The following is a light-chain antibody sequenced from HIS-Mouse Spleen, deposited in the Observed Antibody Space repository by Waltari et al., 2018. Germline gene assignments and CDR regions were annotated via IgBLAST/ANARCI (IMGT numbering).Light chain of an antibody. V-gene: IGKV4-1*01. CDR1: QSVLYSSNNKNY. CDR3: QQYYSTPT. CDR2: WAS. Sequence: DIVMTQSPDSLAVSLGERATLHCKSSQSVLYSSNNKNYLAWYQQKPGQPPKLLIYWASTRESGVPDRFSGSGSGTDFTLTISSLQAEDVAVYYCQQYYSTPTFGGGTKVEIK. J-gene: IGKJ4*01.